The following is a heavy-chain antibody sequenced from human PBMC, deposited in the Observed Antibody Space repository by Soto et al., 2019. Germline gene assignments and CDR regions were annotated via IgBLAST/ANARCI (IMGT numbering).Heavy chain of an antibody. Sequence: QVQLVQSGAEVKKPGSSVKVSCKASGGTFSSYTISWVRQAPGQGLEWMGRIIPILGIANYAQKFEGRVTSTADKSTRTAYMELSSLRSEDTAVYYCASLSPVSGYDYVGDYWGQGSLVTVSS. D-gene: IGHD5-12*01. J-gene: IGHJ4*02. CDR1: GGTFSSYT. CDR2: IIPILGIA. V-gene: IGHV1-69*02. CDR3: ASLSPVSGYDYVGDY.